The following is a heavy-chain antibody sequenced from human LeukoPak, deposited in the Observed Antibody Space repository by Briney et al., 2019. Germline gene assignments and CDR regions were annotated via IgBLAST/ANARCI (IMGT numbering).Heavy chain of an antibody. Sequence: GGSLRLSCAASGFTLSSNYMSWVRQAPGKGLEWVANIKQDGSEKYYVDSVKGRFTISRDNAKNSLYLQMNSLRAEDTAVYYCAELGITMIGGVWGKGTTVTISS. CDR1: GFTLSSNY. J-gene: IGHJ6*04. V-gene: IGHV3-7*01. CDR2: IKQDGSEK. D-gene: IGHD3-10*02. CDR3: AELGITMIGGV.